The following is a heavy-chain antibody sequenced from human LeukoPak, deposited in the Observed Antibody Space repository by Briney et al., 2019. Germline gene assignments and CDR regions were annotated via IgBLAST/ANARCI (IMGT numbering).Heavy chain of an antibody. V-gene: IGHV3-21*01. J-gene: IGHJ4*02. D-gene: IGHD1-1*01. CDR2: ISSSSSYI. Sequence: PGGSLRLSCAASGFTFSSYSMNWVRQAPGKGLEWVSSISSSSSYIYYADSVKGRFTISRDNAKNSLYLQMNSLRAEHTAVYYCARCAERPGTEDDWGQGTLVTGSS. CDR1: GFTFSSYS. CDR3: ARCAERPGTEDD.